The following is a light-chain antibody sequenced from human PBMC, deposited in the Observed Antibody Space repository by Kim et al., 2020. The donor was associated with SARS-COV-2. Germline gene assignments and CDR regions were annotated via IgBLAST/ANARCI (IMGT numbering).Light chain of an antibody. CDR1: SGSIASNY. V-gene: IGLV6-57*04. Sequence: NFMLTQPHSVSESPGKTVTISCTRSSGSIASNYVQWYQQRPGSAPTTVIYEDNQRPSGVPDRFSGSIDSSSNSASLTISGLKTEDEADGYCQSYDRSNGVFGGGTQLTVL. CDR3: QSYDRSNGV. J-gene: IGLJ3*02. CDR2: EDN.